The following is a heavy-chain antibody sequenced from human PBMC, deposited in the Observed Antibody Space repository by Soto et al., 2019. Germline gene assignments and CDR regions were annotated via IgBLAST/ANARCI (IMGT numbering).Heavy chain of an antibody. V-gene: IGHV3-48*01. J-gene: IGHJ3*01. CDR1: GFTISGCS. CDR3: ARDQLYYNDISGRPLNAFDV. CDR2: ITIRTGNI. D-gene: IGHD3-22*01. Sequence: GGSLRLSCEASGFTISGCSMNWVRQAPGKGLEWLAYITIRTGNILYADSVRGRFTISRDNAKNSLYLQMNSLRAEDTAVYYCARDQLYYNDISGRPLNAFDVWGQGTRVTVSS.